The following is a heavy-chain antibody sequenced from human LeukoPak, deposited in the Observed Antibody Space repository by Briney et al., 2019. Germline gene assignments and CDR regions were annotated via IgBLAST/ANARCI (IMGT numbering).Heavy chain of an antibody. CDR1: GGSFSGYY. CDR2: INHSGST. V-gene: IGHV4-34*01. Sequence: SETLSLTCAVYGGSFSGYYWSWIRQPPGKGLEWIGEINHSGSTNYNPSLKSRVTISVGTSKNQFSLKLSSVTAADTAVYYCARDLHYYYYYMDVWGKGTTVTVSS. CDR3: ARDLHYYYYYMDV. J-gene: IGHJ6*03.